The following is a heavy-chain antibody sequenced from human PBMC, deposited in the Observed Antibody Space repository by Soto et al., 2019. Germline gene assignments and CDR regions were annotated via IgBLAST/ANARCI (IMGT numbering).Heavy chain of an antibody. V-gene: IGHV4-39*01. J-gene: IGHJ4*02. CDR2: IHYTGST. Sequence: KPSETLSLTCIVSGGSISSSSHYWGWIRQPPGKGLEWIGSIHYTGSTFDNPSLKSRVTISVDTSKNQFSLKLTSVTAADTAVYFCATYSGSWAFDYWGQGTLVTVSS. CDR3: ATYSGSWAFDY. CDR1: GGSISSSSHY. D-gene: IGHD1-26*01.